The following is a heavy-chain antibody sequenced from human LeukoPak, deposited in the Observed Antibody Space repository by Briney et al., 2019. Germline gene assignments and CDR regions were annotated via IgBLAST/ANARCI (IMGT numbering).Heavy chain of an antibody. J-gene: IGHJ4*02. V-gene: IGHV4-4*02. CDR3: ARGYSSGWYGVYFDY. D-gene: IGHD6-19*01. Sequence: PSETLSLTCAVSGGSISSSNWWSWVRQPPGKGLEWIGEIYHSGSTNYNPSLKSRVTISVDKSKNQFSLKLSSVTAADTAVYYCARGYSSGWYGVYFDYWGQGTLVTVSS. CDR2: IYHSGST. CDR1: GGSISSSNW.